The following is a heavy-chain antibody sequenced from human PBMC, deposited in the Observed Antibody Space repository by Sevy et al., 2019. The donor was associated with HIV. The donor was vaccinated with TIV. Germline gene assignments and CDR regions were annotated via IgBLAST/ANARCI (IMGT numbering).Heavy chain of an antibody. CDR3: AITREYYSDTSGYFDY. D-gene: IGHD3-22*01. CDR2: FDPEDGER. Sequence: ASVKVSCRISRYSPNKFSMHWVRQAPGKGLEWMGSFDPEDGERIYAQKFQGRFSMTEDTSTDTAYMELSSLRPDDTAVYYCAITREYYSDTSGYFDYWGQGTLVTVSS. J-gene: IGHJ4*02. V-gene: IGHV1-24*01. CDR1: RYSPNKFS.